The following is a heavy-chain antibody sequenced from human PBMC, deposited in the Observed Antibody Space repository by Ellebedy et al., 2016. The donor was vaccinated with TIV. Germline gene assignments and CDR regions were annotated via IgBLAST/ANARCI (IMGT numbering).Heavy chain of an antibody. J-gene: IGHJ4*02. V-gene: IGHV3-13*01. Sequence: GGSLRPSCAASGFTFSTYEMHWVRQPTGKGLEWVSAIGTAGNTFYTDSVKGRFTISRENAKNSFYLQMNSLRAGDTAVYYCAKEDWNDEWLEEWGQGALVKVSS. D-gene: IGHD1-1*01. CDR1: GFTFSTYE. CDR2: IGTAGNT. CDR3: AKEDWNDEWLEE.